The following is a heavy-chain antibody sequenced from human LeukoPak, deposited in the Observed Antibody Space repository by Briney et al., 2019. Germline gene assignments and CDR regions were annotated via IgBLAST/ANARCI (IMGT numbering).Heavy chain of an antibody. CDR1: GFTFSSYG. V-gene: IGHV3-30*18. CDR3: AKDAGPDIVVVPAALDY. Sequence: GRSLRLSCAASGFTFSSYGMHWVRQAPGKGLEWVAVISYDGSNKYYADSVKGRFTISRDNSKNTLYLQMNSLRAENTAVYYCAKDAGPDIVVVPAALDYWGQGTLVTVSS. D-gene: IGHD2-2*01. CDR2: ISYDGSNK. J-gene: IGHJ4*02.